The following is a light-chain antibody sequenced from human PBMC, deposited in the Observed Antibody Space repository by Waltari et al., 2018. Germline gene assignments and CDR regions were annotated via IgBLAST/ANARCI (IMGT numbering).Light chain of an antibody. J-gene: IGKJ2*01. V-gene: IGKV3-20*01. CDR1: QSVISNY. CDR2: GAS. Sequence: EIVLTQSPGTLSLSPGERATLSCRASQSVISNYLAWYQQKPGQAPRLLFYGASSRATGIPDRCRGSGSETDFTLTISRLEPEDFAVYYCQQYGSSPPRYTFGQGTKLEI. CDR3: QQYGSSPPRYT.